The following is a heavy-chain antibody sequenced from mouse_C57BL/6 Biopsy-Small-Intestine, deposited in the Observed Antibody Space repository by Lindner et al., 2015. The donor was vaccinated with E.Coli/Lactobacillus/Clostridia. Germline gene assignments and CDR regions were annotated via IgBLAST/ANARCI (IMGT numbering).Heavy chain of an antibody. Sequence: VQLQESGPELVKPGASVKISCKASGYAFSSSWMNWVKQRPGKGLEWIGRVYPGDGDTNYNGKFKGKATLTVDTSSSTAYMELRSLTSEDSAVYYCAREKSTEGFSYWGQGTLVTVSA. V-gene: IGHV1-82*01. CDR2: VYPGDGDT. D-gene: IGHD5-1*01. CDR1: GYAFSSSW. J-gene: IGHJ3*01. CDR3: AREKSTEGFSY.